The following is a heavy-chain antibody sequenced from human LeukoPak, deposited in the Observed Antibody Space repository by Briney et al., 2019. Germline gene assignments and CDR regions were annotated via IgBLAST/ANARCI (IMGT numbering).Heavy chain of an antibody. CDR2: IYYSGST. V-gene: IGHV4-61*01. Sequence: SETLSLTCTVSGXSVSSGSYYWSWIRQPPGKGLEWIGYIYYSGSTNYNPSLKSRVTISVDTSKNQFSLRLSSVTAADTAVYYCARLGYSGSSRGAFDIWGQGTMVTVSS. D-gene: IGHD1-26*01. J-gene: IGHJ3*02. CDR3: ARLGYSGSSRGAFDI. CDR1: GXSVSSGSYY.